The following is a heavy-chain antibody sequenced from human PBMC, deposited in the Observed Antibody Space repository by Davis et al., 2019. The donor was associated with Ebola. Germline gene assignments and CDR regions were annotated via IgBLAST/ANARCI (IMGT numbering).Heavy chain of an antibody. CDR3: ARLKAKGWFDP. Sequence: SETLSLTCAVYGGSFSGYYWSWIRQPPEKGLEWIGYISYTGSTNQNPSLKSRVTISVDTSKNQFSLKLSSVTAADTAVYYCARLKAKGWFDPWGQGTLVTVSS. J-gene: IGHJ5*02. V-gene: IGHV4-59*08. CDR1: GGSFSGYY. CDR2: ISYTGST.